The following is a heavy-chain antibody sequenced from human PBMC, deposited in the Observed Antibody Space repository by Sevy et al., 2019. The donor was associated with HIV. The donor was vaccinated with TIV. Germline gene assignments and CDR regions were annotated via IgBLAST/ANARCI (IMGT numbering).Heavy chain of an antibody. CDR1: GGSISSGGYY. CDR2: IYYSGST. V-gene: IGHV4-31*03. Sequence: SETLSLTCTVSGGSISSGGYYWSWIRQHLGKGLEWIGYIYYSGSTYYNPSLKSRVTISVDTSKNQFSLKLSSVTAADTAVYYCAREGYDSSGTFDYWGQRTLVTVSS. J-gene: IGHJ4*02. D-gene: IGHD3-22*01. CDR3: AREGYDSSGTFDY.